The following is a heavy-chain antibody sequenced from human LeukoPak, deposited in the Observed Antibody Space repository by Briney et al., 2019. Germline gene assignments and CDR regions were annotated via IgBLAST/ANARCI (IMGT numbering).Heavy chain of an antibody. D-gene: IGHD4-17*01. J-gene: IGHJ6*02. Sequence: KPSETLSLTCAVYGGSFSVYYWSWIRQPPGKGLEWIGEINHSGSTNYNPSLKSRVTISVDTSKNQFSLKLSSVTAADTAVYYCARGHYGDYVPAYYYYGMDVWGQGTTVTVSS. CDR1: GGSFSVYY. V-gene: IGHV4-34*01. CDR3: ARGHYGDYVPAYYYYGMDV. CDR2: INHSGST.